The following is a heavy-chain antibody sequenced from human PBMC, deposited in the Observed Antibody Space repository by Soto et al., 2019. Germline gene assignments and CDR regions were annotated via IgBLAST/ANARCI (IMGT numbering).Heavy chain of an antibody. CDR3: ARRVTIFGVVNPYYYAMEV. CDR1: GYSFTNYW. CDR2: IYPGDSDT. V-gene: IGHV5-51*01. J-gene: IGHJ6*02. Sequence: PGESLKISCKGSGYSFTNYWIGCVRQRPGKGLEWMGIIYPGDSDTRCSPSFQGQVTISADKSISTSYLQWRSRKASGTAMYYCARRVTIFGVVNPYYYAMEVWGQGTTVTVSS. D-gene: IGHD3-3*01.